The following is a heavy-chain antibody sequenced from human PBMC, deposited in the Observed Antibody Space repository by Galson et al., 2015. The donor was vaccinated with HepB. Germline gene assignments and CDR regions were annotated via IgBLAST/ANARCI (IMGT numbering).Heavy chain of an antibody. D-gene: IGHD2-2*01. CDR3: ARDYCGSTTCPWDYYGMDV. V-gene: IGHV3-48*01. CDR1: GFTFSSYS. CDR2: ISYSNTI. J-gene: IGHJ6*02. Sequence: SLRLSCAVSGFTFSSYSMNWVRQAPGKGLEWISYISYSNTIYYADSVKGRFTISRDNANNSLYLQMNSLRAEDTAVYYCARDYCGSTTCPWDYYGMDVWGQGATVTVSS.